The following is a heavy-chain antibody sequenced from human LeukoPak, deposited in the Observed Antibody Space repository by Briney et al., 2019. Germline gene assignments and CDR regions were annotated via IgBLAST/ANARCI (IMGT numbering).Heavy chain of an antibody. V-gene: IGHV3-15*01. CDR1: GFTFSNAW. Sequence: GGSLRLSCAASGFTFSNAWMSWVRQAPGKGLEWVGRIKSKTDGGTTDYAAPVKGRFTISRDDSKNTLYLQMNSLKTEDTAVYYCTTDTLYYNWNDVPYNWFDPWGQGTLVTVSS. D-gene: IGHD1-20*01. CDR2: IKSKTDGGTT. J-gene: IGHJ5*02. CDR3: TTDTLYYNWNDVPYNWFDP.